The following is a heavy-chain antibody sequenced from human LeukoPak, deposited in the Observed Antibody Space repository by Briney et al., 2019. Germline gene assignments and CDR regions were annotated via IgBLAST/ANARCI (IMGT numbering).Heavy chain of an antibody. CDR1: GYTFTSYA. V-gene: IGHV1-3*01. Sequence: GASVKVSCKASGYTFTSYAMQWVRQAPGQRLEWMGWINAGNGNTKYSQKFQGRVTITRDTSASTAYMELSSLRSEDSAVYCCARDKGTHPRGWFDPWGQGTLVTVSS. D-gene: IGHD3-10*01. CDR3: ARDKGTHPRGWFDP. J-gene: IGHJ5*02. CDR2: INAGNGNT.